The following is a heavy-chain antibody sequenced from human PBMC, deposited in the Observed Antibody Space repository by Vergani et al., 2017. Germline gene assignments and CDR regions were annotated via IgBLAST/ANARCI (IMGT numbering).Heavy chain of an antibody. CDR2: ISTDASTT. Sequence: EVQMVESGGGLVQPGGSLRLSCVGSGFTFSTYSMNWVRQAPGKGLEWVSYISTDASTTYYGDSVKGRFTISRDNAKNSLYLQMNSLRAEDTAVYFCAREPLRTYDGSGYYFHDAFDIWGQGTMVTVSS. J-gene: IGHJ3*02. CDR1: GFTFSTYS. CDR3: AREPLRTYDGSGYYFHDAFDI. V-gene: IGHV3-48*01. D-gene: IGHD3-22*01.